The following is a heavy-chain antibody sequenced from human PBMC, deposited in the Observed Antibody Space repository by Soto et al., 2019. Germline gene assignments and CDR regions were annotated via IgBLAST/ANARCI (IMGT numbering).Heavy chain of an antibody. J-gene: IGHJ5*02. CDR3: ARALAGRWFDP. D-gene: IGHD6-19*01. CDR1: GFTFSSYS. CDR2: ISSSSSYI. Sequence: EVQLVESGGGLVKPGGSLRLSCAASGFTFSSYSMNWVRQAPGKGLEWVSSISSSSSYIYYADSVKGLFTISRDNAKNSLYLQMNSLRAEDTAVYYCARALAGRWFDPWGQGTLVTVSS. V-gene: IGHV3-21*01.